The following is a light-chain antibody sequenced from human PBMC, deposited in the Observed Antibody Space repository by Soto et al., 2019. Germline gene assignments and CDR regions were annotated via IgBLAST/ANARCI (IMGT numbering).Light chain of an antibody. CDR1: QGIGNY. J-gene: IGKJ1*01. CDR3: QQTYSTPWT. CDR2: AAS. Sequence: DIQMTQSPSSLSASVGDRVTLTCRASQGIGNYLAWFQQKPGEVPNLLIYAASTLQSGAPSRFSGSGSGTEFALTINSLQPEDIATIYCQQTYSTPWTFGQGTKVEIK. V-gene: IGKV1-27*01.